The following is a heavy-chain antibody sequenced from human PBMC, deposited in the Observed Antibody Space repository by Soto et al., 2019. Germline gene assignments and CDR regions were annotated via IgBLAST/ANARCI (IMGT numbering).Heavy chain of an antibody. CDR2: IYYGGTT. J-gene: IGHJ5*02. CDR1: GGSFSPNY. D-gene: IGHD3-22*01. V-gene: IGHV4-59*08. CDR3: ARLGDYYQSLDP. Sequence: SDNLSLTCTVYGGSFSPNYCSWIWQPPGKGLEWVGYIYYGGTTSYNPSLQSRVTMSLETSKSQFSLRLSSVTAADTAVYYCARLGDYYQSLDPWGPGTLVTVS.